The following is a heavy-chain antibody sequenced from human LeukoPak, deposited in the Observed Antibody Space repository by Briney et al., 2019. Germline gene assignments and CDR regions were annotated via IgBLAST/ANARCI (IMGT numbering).Heavy chain of an antibody. CDR1: GFTFSSYG. J-gene: IGHJ4*02. CDR2: IWYDGSNK. Sequence: GRSLRLSCAASGFTFSSYGMHWVRQAPGKGLEWVAVIWYDGSNKYYADSVKGRFTISRDNSKNTLYLQMNSLRAEDTAVYYCARGCSVAGFFDYWGQGTLVTVSS. D-gene: IGHD6-19*01. CDR3: ARGCSVAGFFDY. V-gene: IGHV3-33*01.